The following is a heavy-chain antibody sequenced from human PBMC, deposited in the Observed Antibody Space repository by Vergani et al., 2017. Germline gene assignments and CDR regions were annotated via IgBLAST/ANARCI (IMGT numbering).Heavy chain of an antibody. V-gene: IGHV1-69*01. CDR3: ERGGRAKWLLRVYLDY. D-gene: IGHD3-16*01. CDR1: GGTFSSYS. J-gene: IGHJ4*02. Sequence: QVQLVQSGAEVKKPGSSVKVSCKASGGTFSSYSTLWVRQAPGRGLEWLGGIIPMFGTKYYAQKFQGVVTFTADESTSTAYMELNSLRSEDTAVYYCERGGRAKWLLRVYLDYWCQGTLVTVSS. CDR2: IIPMFGTK.